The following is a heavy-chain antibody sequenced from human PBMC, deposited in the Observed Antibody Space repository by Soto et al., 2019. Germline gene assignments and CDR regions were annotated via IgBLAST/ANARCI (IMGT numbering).Heavy chain of an antibody. CDR1: GFTFSSYW. D-gene: IGHD3-3*01. V-gene: IGHV3-74*01. Sequence: GSLRLSCAASGFTFSSYWMHWVRQAPGKGLVWVSRINSDGSSTSYADSVKGRFTISRDNAKNTLYLQMNSLRAEDTAVYYCAKGSNPYYDFWSGYDGMDVWGQGTTVTVSS. J-gene: IGHJ6*02. CDR2: INSDGSST. CDR3: AKGSNPYYDFWSGYDGMDV.